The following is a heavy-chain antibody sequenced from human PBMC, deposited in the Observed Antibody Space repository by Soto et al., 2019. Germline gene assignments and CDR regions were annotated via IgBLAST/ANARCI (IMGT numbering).Heavy chain of an antibody. J-gene: IGHJ4*02. CDR1: GGSISSYY. V-gene: IGHV4-59*08. CDR3: ARRRCSGGSCYFDY. Sequence: SETLSLTCTVSGGSISSYYWSWIRQPPGKGLEWIGYIYYSGSTNYNPSLKSRVTISVDTSKNQFSLKLSSVTAADTAAYYCARRRCSGGSCYFDYWGQGTLITVSS. D-gene: IGHD2-15*01. CDR2: IYYSGST.